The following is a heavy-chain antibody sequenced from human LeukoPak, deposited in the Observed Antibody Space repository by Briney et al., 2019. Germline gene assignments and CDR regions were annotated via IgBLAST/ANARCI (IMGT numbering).Heavy chain of an antibody. J-gene: IGHJ1*01. Sequence: GASVKVSCKASGYTFTSYGISWVRQAPGQGLEWMGWISAYNGGTNYAQKFQGRVTMTRDTSISTAYMELSRLRSDDTAVYYCARGATVTSNWGQGTLVTVSS. CDR2: ISAYNGGT. D-gene: IGHD4-17*01. CDR3: ARGATVTSN. V-gene: IGHV1-18*01. CDR1: GYTFTSYG.